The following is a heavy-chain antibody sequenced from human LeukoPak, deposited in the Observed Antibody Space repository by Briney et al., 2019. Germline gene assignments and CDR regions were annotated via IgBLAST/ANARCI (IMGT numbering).Heavy chain of an antibody. D-gene: IGHD6-6*01. CDR3: ARSSSSSAVWGAEYFDY. Sequence: GESLKISCKGSGYSFTSYWIGWVRQMPGKGLEWMGIIYPGDSDTRYSPSFQGQVTISADKSISTAYLQWSSLKASDSAMYYCARSSSSSAVWGAEYFDYWGQGTLVTVSS. V-gene: IGHV5-51*01. CDR1: GYSFTSYW. CDR2: IYPGDSDT. J-gene: IGHJ4*02.